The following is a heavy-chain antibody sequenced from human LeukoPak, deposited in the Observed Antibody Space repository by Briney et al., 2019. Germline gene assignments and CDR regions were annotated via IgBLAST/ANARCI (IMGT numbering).Heavy chain of an antibody. CDR2: IYHSGST. Sequence: SQTLSLTCTVSGGSISSGGYYWSWIRQPPGKGLEWIGYIYHSGSTYYNPSLKSRVTISVDRSKNQFSLKLSSVTAADTAVYYCARARAMVWSIWYFDLWGRGTLVTVSS. V-gene: IGHV4-30-2*01. D-gene: IGHD5-18*01. CDR3: ARARAMVWSIWYFDL. J-gene: IGHJ2*01. CDR1: GGSISSGGYY.